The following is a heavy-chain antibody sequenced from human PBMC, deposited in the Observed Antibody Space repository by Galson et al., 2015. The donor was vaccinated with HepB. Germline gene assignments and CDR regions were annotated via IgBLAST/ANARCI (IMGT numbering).Heavy chain of an antibody. CDR3: AREGSDSSSDAFDM. D-gene: IGHD3-22*01. Sequence: SLRLSCAASGFTSSSRIMHWVRQAPGKGLEWVAFMASDGSNRKYADSVKGRFTISRDNSKNTLYLQMNSLTAEDTAVYYCAREGSDSSSDAFDMWGQGTMVTVSS. J-gene: IGHJ3*02. CDR1: GFTSSSRI. CDR2: MASDGSNR. V-gene: IGHV3-30*03.